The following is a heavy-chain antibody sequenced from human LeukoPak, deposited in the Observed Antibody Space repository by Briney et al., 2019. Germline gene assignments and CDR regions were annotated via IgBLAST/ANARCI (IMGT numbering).Heavy chain of an antibody. D-gene: IGHD3-22*01. Sequence: ASVKVSCKASGYTFTSYYMHWVRQAPGQGREWMGVINPSGGSTSYAQKFQGRVTMTRDTSTSTVYMELSSLRSEDTAVYYCAGAHPGTYYDSSGYYDYWGQGTLVTVSS. CDR2: INPSGGST. J-gene: IGHJ4*02. CDR3: AGAHPGTYYDSSGYYDY. V-gene: IGHV1-46*01. CDR1: GYTFTSYY.